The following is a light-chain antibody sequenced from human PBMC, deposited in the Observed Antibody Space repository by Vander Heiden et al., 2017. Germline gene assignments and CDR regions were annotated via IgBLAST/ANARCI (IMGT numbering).Light chain of an antibody. V-gene: IGLV6-57*02. Sequence: HSVSESPGKTVTISCTGSSGSIDSNYVQWYQQRPGSAPTTVIYEDDQRPSGVPDRFSGSIDRSSNSASRSISGLTTEDEAEDYCQSYDSNNWVFGGGTKLTVL. CDR3: QSYDSNNWV. CDR2: EDD. J-gene: IGLJ3*02. CDR1: SGSIDSNY.